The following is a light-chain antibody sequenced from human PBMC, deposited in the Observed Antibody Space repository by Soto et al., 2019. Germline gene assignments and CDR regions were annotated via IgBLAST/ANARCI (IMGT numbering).Light chain of an antibody. Sequence: QSALTQPRSVSASPGQSVTISCTGTSSDVGDYNYVSWYQHHPGKVPKLIIYDVTKRPSGVPDRFSGSKSGNTASLTIAGLQAEDEADYYCCSLAGSYSDVFGTGTKLTVL. V-gene: IGLV2-11*01. J-gene: IGLJ1*01. CDR1: SSDVGDYNY. CDR2: DVT. CDR3: CSLAGSYSDV.